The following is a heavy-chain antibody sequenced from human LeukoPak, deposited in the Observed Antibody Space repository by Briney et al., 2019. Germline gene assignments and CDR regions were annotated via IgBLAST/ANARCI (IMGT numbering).Heavy chain of an antibody. Sequence: PGRSLRLSCEALRFTFSKYGMFWVRQAPGKGLEWVAVIALDGSYFYYADSVKGRFTISRDNSKNTLYLDMNNLRPDDTAKYYCARGDYYYGMDVWGQGTTVTVSS. CDR2: IALDGSYF. V-gene: IGHV3-30*03. CDR3: ARGDYYYGMDV. D-gene: IGHD3-10*01. CDR1: RFTFSKYG. J-gene: IGHJ6*02.